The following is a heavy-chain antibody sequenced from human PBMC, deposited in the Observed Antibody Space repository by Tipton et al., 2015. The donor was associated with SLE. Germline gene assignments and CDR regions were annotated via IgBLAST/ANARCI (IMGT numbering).Heavy chain of an antibody. D-gene: IGHD1-26*01. J-gene: IGHJ3*02. V-gene: IGHV3-53*01. Sequence: SLRLSCAASGFTVSSNYMSWVRQAPGKGLEWVSVIYSGGSTYYADSVKGRFTISRDNSKNTLYLQMNSLRAEDTAVYYCARGGGSYYDHAFDIWGQGTMVTVSS. CDR1: GFTVSSNY. CDR2: IYSGGST. CDR3: ARGGGSYYDHAFDI.